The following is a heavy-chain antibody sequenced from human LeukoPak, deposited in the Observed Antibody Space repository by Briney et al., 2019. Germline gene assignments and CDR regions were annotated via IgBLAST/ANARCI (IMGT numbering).Heavy chain of an antibody. CDR3: ARDQSTTALSEY. Sequence: GGSLRLSCAASGFTFNAYTLTWVRQAPGKRPEWLAAVTGGHGVTYYADSVRGRFTISRDNSRNTLYLQMTGLTAEDTAVYYCARDQSTTALSEYGGQGTLVAVPS. D-gene: IGHD1-1*01. CDR1: GFTFNAYT. CDR2: VTGGHGVT. J-gene: IGHJ4*02. V-gene: IGHV3-23*01.